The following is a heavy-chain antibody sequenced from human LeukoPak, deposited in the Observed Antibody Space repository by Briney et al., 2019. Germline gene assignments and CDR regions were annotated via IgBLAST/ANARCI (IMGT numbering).Heavy chain of an antibody. CDR2: IYYSGST. V-gene: IGHV4-59*11. CDR1: GGSISSHY. J-gene: IGHJ4*02. CDR3: ARGGGVTYYGSSGYLWYFDY. D-gene: IGHD3-22*01. Sequence: PSEALSLTCTVSGGSISSHYWSWIRQPPGKGLEWIGYIYYSGSTKFNHSLKSRVTISVDTSKNQFSLKLSSVTAADTAVYYCARGGGVTYYGSSGYLWYFDYWGQGTLVTVSS.